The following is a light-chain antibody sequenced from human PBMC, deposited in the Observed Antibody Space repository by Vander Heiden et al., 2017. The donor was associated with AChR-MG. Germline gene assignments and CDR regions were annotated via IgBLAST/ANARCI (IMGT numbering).Light chain of an antibody. J-gene: IGLJ2*01. CDR1: SSDVGGYNY. CDR3: SSYTRTTTVV. CDR2: DVG. Sequence: QPALTQPASVSGSPGQSITISCTGTSSDVGGYNYVSWYQQHPGKAPKLMIYDVGKRPSGVSHRFSGSKSGNTASLTISGLQPDDEAEYYCSSYTRTTTVVFGGGTKLTVL. V-gene: IGLV2-14*03.